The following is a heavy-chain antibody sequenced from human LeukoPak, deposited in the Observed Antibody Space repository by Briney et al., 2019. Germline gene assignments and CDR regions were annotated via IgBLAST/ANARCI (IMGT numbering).Heavy chain of an antibody. CDR2: IYTSGST. V-gene: IGHV4-61*02. D-gene: IGHD3-3*01. Sequence: SQTLSLTCTVSGGSISSGSYYWSWIRQPAGKGLEWIGRIYTSGSTNYNPSLKSRDTISVDTSKNQFSLKLSSVTAADTAVYYCARDSTPVLRFLEWLPAYYYYYGMDVWGQGTTVTVSS. CDR1: GGSISSGSYY. J-gene: IGHJ6*02. CDR3: ARDSTPVLRFLEWLPAYYYYYGMDV.